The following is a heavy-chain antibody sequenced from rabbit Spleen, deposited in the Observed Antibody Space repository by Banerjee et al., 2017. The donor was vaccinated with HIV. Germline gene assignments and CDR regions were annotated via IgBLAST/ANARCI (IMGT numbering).Heavy chain of an antibody. CDR2: VLIGSGST. D-gene: IGHD3-1*01. Sequence: QSLEESGGGLVQPGGSLTLTCTASGFSLSSSYVMCWVRQAPGKGLEWIGCVLIGSGSTAYANWAKGRFTISKTSSTTVTLQMTSLTGADTATYFCVRDFRFDSGWFKRLDLWGPGTLVTVS. V-gene: IGHV1S40*01. CDR1: GFSLSSSYV. CDR3: VRDFRFDSGWFKRLDL. J-gene: IGHJ3*01.